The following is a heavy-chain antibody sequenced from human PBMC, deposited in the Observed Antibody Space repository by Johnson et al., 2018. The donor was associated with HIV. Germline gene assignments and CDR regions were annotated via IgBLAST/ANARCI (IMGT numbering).Heavy chain of an antibody. Sequence: QVQLVESGGGLVHPGRSLRVSCAASGFTFSDYYMSWIRQAPGKGLEWGSYISSSVSTIYYADSVKGRFTISRDNAKKSQYLQMNSLRAEDTAVYYRAREVRYTSWSFDIWGQGTMVTVS. CDR3: AREVRYTSWSFDI. CDR2: ISSSVSTI. V-gene: IGHV3-11*04. J-gene: IGHJ3*02. CDR1: GFTFSDYY. D-gene: IGHD6-19*01.